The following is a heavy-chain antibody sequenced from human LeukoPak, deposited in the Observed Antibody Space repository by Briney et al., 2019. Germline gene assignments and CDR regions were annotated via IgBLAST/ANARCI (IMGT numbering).Heavy chain of an antibody. J-gene: IGHJ6*03. D-gene: IGHD4/OR15-4a*01. Sequence: GGSLRLSCAASGFTFDDYAMHWVRQAPGKGLEWVSGITWNSGIIGYADSVKGRFTISRDNAKNSLYLQMNSLRAEDTAVYYCARSMVLSYYYMDVWGKGTTVTVSS. V-gene: IGHV3-9*01. CDR3: ARSMVLSYYYMDV. CDR2: ITWNSGII. CDR1: GFTFDDYA.